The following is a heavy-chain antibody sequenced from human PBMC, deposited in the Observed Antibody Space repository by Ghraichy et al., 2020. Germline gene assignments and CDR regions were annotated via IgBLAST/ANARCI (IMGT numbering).Heavy chain of an antibody. Sequence: ASVKVSCKASGYTFSNYGITWVRQAPGQGLEWMGWISTYNGNTNYAQKLQGRVTMTTDTSTSTAYMELRSLRSDDTAVYYCTRDRYYYDSSAYYYNAYWGQGNLVTVSS. CDR3: TRDRYYYDSSAYYYNAY. V-gene: IGHV1-18*01. CDR1: GYTFSNYG. CDR2: ISTYNGNT. D-gene: IGHD3-22*01. J-gene: IGHJ4*02.